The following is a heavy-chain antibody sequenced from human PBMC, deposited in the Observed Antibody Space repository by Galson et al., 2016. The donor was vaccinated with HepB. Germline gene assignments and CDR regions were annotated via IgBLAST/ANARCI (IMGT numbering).Heavy chain of an antibody. CDR2: IYYSVGT. J-gene: IGHJ4*02. D-gene: IGHD5-18*01. V-gene: IGHV4-4*02. CDR3: ARVGGLDGSYGPDYYFDS. Sequence: SETLSLTCAVSGGSISSSNWWSWVRQPPGEGLEWIGEIYYSVGTNFNPSLKSRVSMSADQSNNQFSLRLSFVTAADTAVYYCARVGGLDGSYGPDYYFDSWGQGTLVTVSS. CDR1: GGSISSSNW.